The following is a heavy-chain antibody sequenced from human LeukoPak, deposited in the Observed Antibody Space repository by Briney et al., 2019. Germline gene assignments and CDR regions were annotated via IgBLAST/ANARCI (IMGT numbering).Heavy chain of an antibody. CDR1: GGSFSGYY. CDR3: ARDTAVSGVDAFDI. J-gene: IGHJ3*02. V-gene: IGHV4-34*01. Sequence: SETLSLTCAVYGGSFSGYYWSWIRQPPGKGLEWIGEINHSGSTNYNPSLKSRVTISVDTSKNQFSLKLSSVTAADTAVYYCARDTAVSGVDAFDIWGQGTMVTVSS. D-gene: IGHD6-19*01. CDR2: INHSGST.